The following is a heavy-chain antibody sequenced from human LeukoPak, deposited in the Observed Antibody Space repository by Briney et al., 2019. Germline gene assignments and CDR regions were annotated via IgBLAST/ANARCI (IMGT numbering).Heavy chain of an antibody. CDR2: TSGGGGST. V-gene: IGHV3-23*01. Sequence: GGSLRLSCAASGFTFSTYWMSWVRQAPGKGLEWVSATSGGGGSTYYADSVKGRFTISRDNSKNTLYLQMNSLRAEDTAVYYCAKDKSMVYGSYADYYYYYGMDVWGQGTTVTVSS. CDR3: AKDKSMVYGSYADYYYYYGMDV. CDR1: GFTFSTYW. D-gene: IGHD1-26*01. J-gene: IGHJ6*02.